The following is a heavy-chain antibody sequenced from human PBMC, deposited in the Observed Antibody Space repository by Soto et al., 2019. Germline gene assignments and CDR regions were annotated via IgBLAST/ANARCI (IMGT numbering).Heavy chain of an antibody. CDR1: GFTFSSYG. V-gene: IGHV3-33*01. CDR3: ASERTYCYYCYGIDV. J-gene: IGHJ6*01. Sequence: GGSLRLSCAASGFTFSSYGMHWVRQAPGKGLEWMAVIWYDGSNKYYADSVKGRFTISRDNSKNTLYLQMNSLRAEDTAVYYCASERTYCYYCYGIDVSGRGSTDT. CDR2: IWYDGSNK.